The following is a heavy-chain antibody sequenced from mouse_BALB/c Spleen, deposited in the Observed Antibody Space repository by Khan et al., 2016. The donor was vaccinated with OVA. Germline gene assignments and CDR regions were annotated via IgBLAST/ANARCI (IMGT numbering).Heavy chain of an antibody. J-gene: IGHJ3*01. D-gene: IGHD2-1*01. CDR2: IYPGSGST. V-gene: IGHV1-77*01. CDR1: GYTFTDYI. Sequence: QVQLQQSGPELVKPGASVKMSCKASGYTFTDYIMSWVKQRTGQGLEWIGEIYPGSGSTYYNEKFKGKATLTADTSSNTAYMHLSSLTCEDSAVYFCARSPYGNSFAYWGQGTLVTVSA. CDR3: ARSPYGNSFAY.